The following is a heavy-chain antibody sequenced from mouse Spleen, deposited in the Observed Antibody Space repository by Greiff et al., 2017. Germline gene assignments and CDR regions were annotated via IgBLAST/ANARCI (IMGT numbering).Heavy chain of an antibody. Sequence: QVQLKQSGAELVRPGSSVKLSCKASGYTFTSYWMHWVKQRPIQGLEWIGNIDPSDSETHYNQKFKDKATLTVDKSSSTAYMQLSSLTSEDSAVYYCASGLLWKSFAYWGQGTLVTVSA. J-gene: IGHJ3*01. V-gene: IGHV1-52*01. CDR3: ASGLLWKSFAY. D-gene: IGHD2-10*01. CDR1: GYTFTSYW. CDR2: IDPSDSET.